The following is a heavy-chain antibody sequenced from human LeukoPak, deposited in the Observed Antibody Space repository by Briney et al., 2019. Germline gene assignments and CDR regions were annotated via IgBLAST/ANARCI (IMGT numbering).Heavy chain of an antibody. J-gene: IGHJ3*02. Sequence: GGSLRLSCAASGFTVSSNYMSWVRHAPGKGLEWVSVIYSGGSTYYADSVKGRFTISRENSKNTLYLQMKRLRAEDTGVYYCAKGASHYYDSSGYYLGDAFDIWGQGTMVTVSS. V-gene: IGHV3-53*01. D-gene: IGHD3-22*01. CDR3: AKGASHYYDSSGYYLGDAFDI. CDR1: GFTVSSNY. CDR2: IYSGGST.